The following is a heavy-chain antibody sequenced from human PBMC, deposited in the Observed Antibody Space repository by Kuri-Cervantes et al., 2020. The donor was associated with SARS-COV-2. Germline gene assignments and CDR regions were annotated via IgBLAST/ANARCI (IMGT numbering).Heavy chain of an antibody. CDR2: IGTAGDT. CDR3: ARGGSSGWSSDY. Sequence: GGSLRLSCAASGFTFSSYDMHWVRQATGKGLEWVSAIGTAGDTYYPGSVKGRFTISRENAKNSLYLQMNSLRAGDTAVYYCARGGSSGWSSDYWGQGTLVTVSS. D-gene: IGHD6-19*01. V-gene: IGHV3-13*01. CDR1: GFTFSSYD. J-gene: IGHJ4*02.